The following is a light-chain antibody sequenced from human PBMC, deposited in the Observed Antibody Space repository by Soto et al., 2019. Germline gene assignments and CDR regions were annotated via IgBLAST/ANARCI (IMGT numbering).Light chain of an antibody. Sequence: QSALTQPASVSGSPGQSITISCTGTSSDVGGYNYVSWYQQHPGKAPKLMIYDVSNRPSGVSNRFSGSKSGNTASLTISGLEAEDEADYYSSSYTSSSTLYDFGTGTKLTVL. CDR1: SSDVGGYNY. V-gene: IGLV2-14*01. CDR2: DVS. CDR3: SSYTSSSTLYD. J-gene: IGLJ1*01.